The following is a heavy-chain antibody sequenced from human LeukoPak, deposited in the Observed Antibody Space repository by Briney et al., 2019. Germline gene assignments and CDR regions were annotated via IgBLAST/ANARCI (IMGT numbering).Heavy chain of an antibody. CDR2: INHSGST. CDR1: GGSFSGYY. Sequence: SETLSLTXAVYGGSFSGYYWSWIRQPPGKGLEWIGEINHSGSTNYNPSLKSRVTISVDTSKNQFSLKLSSVTAADTAVYYCARDPFWSGYTFDYWGQGTLVTVSS. CDR3: ARDPFWSGYTFDY. J-gene: IGHJ4*02. V-gene: IGHV4-34*01. D-gene: IGHD3-3*01.